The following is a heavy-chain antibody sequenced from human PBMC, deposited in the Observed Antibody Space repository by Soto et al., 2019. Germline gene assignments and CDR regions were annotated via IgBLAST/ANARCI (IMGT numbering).Heavy chain of an antibody. CDR1: GFTFSSYA. V-gene: IGHV3-23*01. D-gene: IGHD3-22*01. Sequence: GGSLRLSCAASGFTFSSYAMNWVRQAPGKGLEWVSTISGSGGSTYYADSVKGRFTISRDNSKNTLYLQMNSLRAEDTAVYYCARDLGYYDSSGYFDYWGQGTLVTVSS. CDR2: ISGSGGST. CDR3: ARDLGYYDSSGYFDY. J-gene: IGHJ4*02.